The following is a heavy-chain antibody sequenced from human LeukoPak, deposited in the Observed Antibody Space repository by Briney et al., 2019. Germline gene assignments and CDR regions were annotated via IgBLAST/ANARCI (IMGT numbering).Heavy chain of an antibody. D-gene: IGHD1-26*01. Sequence: GGSLRLSCAASGFTFSTYTMNWVRQAQAKGLEWVSTIGGSGPTTDYADSVKDRSTISRDNSKNTLYLQMNSLRAEDTAVYFCTRGFLGGTDQYFDSWGQGTLVTVSS. CDR1: GFTFSTYT. CDR2: IGGSGPTT. CDR3: TRGFLGGTDQYFDS. J-gene: IGHJ4*02. V-gene: IGHV3-23*01.